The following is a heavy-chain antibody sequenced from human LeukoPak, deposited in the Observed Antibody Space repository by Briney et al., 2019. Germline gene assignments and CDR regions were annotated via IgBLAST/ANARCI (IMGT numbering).Heavy chain of an antibody. D-gene: IGHD6-19*01. Sequence: GRSLRLSCAASGFTFSSYGMHWVRQAPGKGLEWVSAISGSGGSTYYADSVKGRFTISRDNSKNTLYLQMNSLRAEDTAVYYCARTPGYSSGPDLYYFDYWGQGTLVTVSS. J-gene: IGHJ4*02. CDR1: GFTFSSYG. CDR3: ARTPGYSSGPDLYYFDY. CDR2: ISGSGGST. V-gene: IGHV3-23*01.